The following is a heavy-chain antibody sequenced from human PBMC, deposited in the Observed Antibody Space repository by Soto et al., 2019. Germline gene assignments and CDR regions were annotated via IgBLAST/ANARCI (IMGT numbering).Heavy chain of an antibody. CDR1: GESFSGYI. V-gene: IGHV4-34*01. CDR3: ARGLITGSHDSGGWYYFDS. CDR2: INHSGSA. Sequence: QVQLQQSGAGLLKPSETLSLTCAVYGESFSGYIWTWIRQTPGKGLQWIGQINHSGSASYNPSLXSRVTISVHSPXRXSSXELSSGTAADTAVYYCARGLITGSHDSGGWYYFDSWGQGTQVTVSS. D-gene: IGHD6-19*01. J-gene: IGHJ4*02.